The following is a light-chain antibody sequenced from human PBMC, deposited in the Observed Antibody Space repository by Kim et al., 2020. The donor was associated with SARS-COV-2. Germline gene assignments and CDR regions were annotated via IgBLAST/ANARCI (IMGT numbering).Light chain of an antibody. V-gene: IGKV3D-15*01. Sequence: EIVTTQSPATLSVSPGERATLSCRASQSVRSSLAWYQQRPGQAPRLVIYDASIRATGVPARFTGSGSGTEFTLTISSLQSEDFAVYFCQQYYTRSALTFGGGTKVDIK. CDR1: QSVRSS. CDR3: QQYYTRSALT. J-gene: IGKJ4*01. CDR2: DAS.